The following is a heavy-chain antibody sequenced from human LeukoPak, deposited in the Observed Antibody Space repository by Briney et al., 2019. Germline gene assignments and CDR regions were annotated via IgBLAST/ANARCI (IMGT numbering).Heavy chain of an antibody. J-gene: IGHJ6*03. V-gene: IGHV3-43*01. CDR2: ISWDGGST. CDR1: GFTFDDYT. D-gene: IGHD2-15*01. Sequence: GGSLRLSCAATGFTFDDYTMHWVRQAPGKGLEWVSLISWDGGSTYYADSVKGRFTISRDNSKNSLYLQMNSLRTEDTALYYCAKEGGGSYYYYYMDVWGKGTTVTVSS. CDR3: AKEGGGSYYYYYMDV.